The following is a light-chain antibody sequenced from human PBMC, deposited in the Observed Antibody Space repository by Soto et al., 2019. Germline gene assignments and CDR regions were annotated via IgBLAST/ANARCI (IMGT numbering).Light chain of an antibody. CDR1: QSVGSK. V-gene: IGKV3-15*01. Sequence: EIVMTQSPATLSVSPGERATLACRASQSVGSKLAWYQQKPGQAPRLLIYGASTRATGIPARFSGSGSGTAFTLSISSLQSEDFAVYYYQQYYKWPPPFTFGPGTKVEIK. CDR3: QQYYKWPPPFT. CDR2: GAS. J-gene: IGKJ3*01.